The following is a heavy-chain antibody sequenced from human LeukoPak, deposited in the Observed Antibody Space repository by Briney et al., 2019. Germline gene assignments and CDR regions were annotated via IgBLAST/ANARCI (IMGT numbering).Heavy chain of an antibody. V-gene: IGHV3-30-3*01. CDR1: GFTFSNYA. CDR3: AGDETRGYSGYLPGP. D-gene: IGHD5-12*01. CDR2: ISYDGTNK. J-gene: IGHJ5*02. Sequence: GGSLRLSCAASGFTFSNYAMHWVRQTPGKGLEWVAVISYDGTNKYYANSVKGRLTISRDNSKNTLYVQMNSLRTEDAAVYYCAGDETRGYSGYLPGPWGQGTLVTVSS.